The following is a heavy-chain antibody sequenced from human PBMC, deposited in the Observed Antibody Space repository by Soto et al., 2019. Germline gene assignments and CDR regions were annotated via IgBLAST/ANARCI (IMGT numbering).Heavy chain of an antibody. CDR2: IYYSGST. V-gene: IGHV4-59*01. D-gene: IGHD7-27*01. J-gene: IGHJ6*02. CDR3: ARANLPWGYYYYGMDV. CDR1: GGSMSTYY. Sequence: SETLSLTCTASGGSMSTYYWSWIRQPPGKGLEWIGYIYYSGSTNYNPSLKSRVTISVDTSKNQFSLKLSSVTAADTAVYYCARANLPWGYYYYGMDVWGQGTTVTVSS.